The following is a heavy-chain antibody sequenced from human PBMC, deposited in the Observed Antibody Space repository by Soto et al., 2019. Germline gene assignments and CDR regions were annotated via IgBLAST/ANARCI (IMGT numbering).Heavy chain of an antibody. J-gene: IGHJ4*02. Sequence: QVQLVQSGAEVKKPGSSVKVSCRTSGGTFKNYGFSWVRQAPGQGLEWMGGIIPMFGTANYGQIFQGRLTITADESTSTAYMALSSLKSEDTAVYYCAGEVGGTGLHFWGQGTLVIVSS. CDR2: IIPMFGTA. V-gene: IGHV1-69*12. CDR3: AGEVGGTGLHF. D-gene: IGHD3-9*01. CDR1: GGTFKNYG.